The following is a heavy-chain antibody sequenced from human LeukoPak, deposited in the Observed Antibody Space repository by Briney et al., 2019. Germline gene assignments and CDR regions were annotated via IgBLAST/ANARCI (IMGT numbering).Heavy chain of an antibody. CDR1: GFTFSNYV. V-gene: IGHV3-23*01. CDR2: ISGTGDNT. Sequence: PGRSLRLSCAASGFTFSNYVMNWVRQAPGKGLEWVSAISGTGDNTYYADSVRGRFTISRDNSKNTLYLQMNSLRAEDTAVYYCAKDPGSGPVDYWGQGTLVTVSS. J-gene: IGHJ4*02. CDR3: AKDPGSGPVDY. D-gene: IGHD6-19*01.